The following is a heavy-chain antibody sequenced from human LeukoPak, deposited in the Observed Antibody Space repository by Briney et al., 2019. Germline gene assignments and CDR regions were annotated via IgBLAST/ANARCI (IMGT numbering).Heavy chain of an antibody. CDR3: ARVRVDYYYYYYMDV. CDR2: IYYSGST. CDR1: GGSISSSSYY. J-gene: IGHJ6*03. D-gene: IGHD2-15*01. Sequence: SETLSLTCTVSGGSISSSSYYWGWIRQPPGKGLEWIGSIYYSGSTYYNPSLKSRVTISVDTSKNQFSLKLSSVTAADTAVYYCARVRVDYYYYYYMDVWGKGTTVTVSS. V-gene: IGHV4-39*07.